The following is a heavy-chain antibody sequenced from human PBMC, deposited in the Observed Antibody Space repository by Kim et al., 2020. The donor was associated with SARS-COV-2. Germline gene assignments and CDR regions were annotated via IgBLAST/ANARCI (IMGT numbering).Heavy chain of an antibody. D-gene: IGHD5-12*01. V-gene: IGHV4-31*03. CDR1: GGSISSGGYY. J-gene: IGHJ6*02. Sequence: SETLSLTCTVSGGSISSGGYYWSWIRQHPGKGLEWIGYIYYSGSTYYNPSLKSRVTISVDTSKNQFSLKLSSVTAADTAVYYCARALRSGYDFPSDYYYGMDVWGQGTTVTVSS. CDR2: IYYSGST. CDR3: ARALRSGYDFPSDYYYGMDV.